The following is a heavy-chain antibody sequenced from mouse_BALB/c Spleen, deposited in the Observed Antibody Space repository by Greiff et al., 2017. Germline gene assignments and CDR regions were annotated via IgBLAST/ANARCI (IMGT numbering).Heavy chain of an antibody. J-gene: IGHJ4*01. CDR2: ISSGGSYT. CDR3: ARDETVVDYYAMDY. Sequence: EVKLVESGGGLVKPGGSLKLSCAASGFTFSSYAMSWVRQSPEKRLEWVAEISSGGSYTYYPDTVTGRFTISRDNAKNTLYLEMSSLRSEDTAMYYCARDETVVDYYAMDYWGQGTSVTVSS. V-gene: IGHV5-9-4*01. CDR1: GFTFSSYA. D-gene: IGHD1-1*01.